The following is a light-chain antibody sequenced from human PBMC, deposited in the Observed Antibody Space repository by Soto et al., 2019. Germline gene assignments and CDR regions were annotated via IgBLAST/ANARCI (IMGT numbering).Light chain of an antibody. CDR3: QHYNSYSDA. CDR1: QNIGSY. CDR2: XXX. V-gene: IGKV1-5*01. Sequence: DIQMTESPSSLSASVGDTVTITCRASQNIGSYLNWYQQKPEKGPTLXXXXXXXXXXGVPSRFSGSGSGXXFPLTXXSXXPDDFATYYCQHYNSYSDAFGQGTKVDIK. J-gene: IGKJ1*01.